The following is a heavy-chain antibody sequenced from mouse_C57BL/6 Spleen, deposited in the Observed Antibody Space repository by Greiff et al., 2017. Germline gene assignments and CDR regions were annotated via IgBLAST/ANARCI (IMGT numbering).Heavy chain of an antibody. V-gene: IGHV1-52*01. Sequence: QVQLQQPGAELVRPGSSVKLSCKASGYTFTSYWMHWVKQRPIQGLEWIGNIDPSDSETHYNQKFKDKATLTVDKSSSTAYMQLSSLTSEDSGVYYCARAYGSSSWYFDVWGTGTTVTVSS. J-gene: IGHJ1*03. CDR2: IDPSDSET. CDR3: ARAYGSSSWYFDV. D-gene: IGHD1-1*01. CDR1: GYTFTSYW.